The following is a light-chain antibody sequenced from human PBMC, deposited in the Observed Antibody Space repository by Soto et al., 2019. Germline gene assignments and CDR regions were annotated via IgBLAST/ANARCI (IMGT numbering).Light chain of an antibody. J-gene: IGLJ1*01. Sequence: SVLRRPAYVSVSPGQSITISRTGTSSDVGGYNYVSWYQQHPGKAPKLMIYDVSNRPSGVSNRFSGSKSGNTASLTISGLQAEDEADYYCSSYTSSSTGVFGTGTKVTVL. CDR1: SSDVGGYNY. CDR2: DVS. CDR3: SSYTSSSTGV. V-gene: IGLV2-14*01.